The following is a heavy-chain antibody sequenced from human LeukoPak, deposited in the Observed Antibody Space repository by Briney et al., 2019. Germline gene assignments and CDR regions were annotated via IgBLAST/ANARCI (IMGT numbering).Heavy chain of an antibody. CDR2: ISGSGGST. D-gene: IGHD3-22*01. V-gene: IGHV3-23*01. CDR1: GFTFSSYA. Sequence: GGSLRLSCAASGFTFSSYAMSWVRQAPGKGLEWVSAISGSGGSTCYADSVKGRFTISRDNSKNTLYLQMNSLGAEDTAVYYCAKDSGTSGYYRYYFDYWGQGTLVTVSS. CDR3: AKDSGTSGYYRYYFDY. J-gene: IGHJ4*02.